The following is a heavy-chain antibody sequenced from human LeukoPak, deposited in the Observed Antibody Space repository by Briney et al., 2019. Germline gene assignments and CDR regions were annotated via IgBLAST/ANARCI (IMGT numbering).Heavy chain of an antibody. CDR3: AKVYGDYVGPYYYYYYMDV. J-gene: IGHJ6*03. V-gene: IGHV3-23*01. CDR2: ISGSGGST. Sequence: PGGSLRLSCAASGFTFSSYGMSWGRQAPGKGLEWVSAISGSGGSTYYADSVKGRFTISRDNSKNTLYLQMNSLRAEDTAVYYCAKVYGDYVGPYYYYYYMDVWGKGTTVTISS. D-gene: IGHD4-17*01. CDR1: GFTFSSYG.